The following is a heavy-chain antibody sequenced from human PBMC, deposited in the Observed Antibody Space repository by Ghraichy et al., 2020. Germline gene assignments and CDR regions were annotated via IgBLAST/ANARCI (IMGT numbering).Heavy chain of an antibody. D-gene: IGHD7-27*01. CDR3: ARGPFANWGRDYYFDY. V-gene: IGHV3-13*01. J-gene: IGHJ4*02. Sequence: GESLNISCAASGFTFSSYDMHWVRQATGKGLEWVSAIGTAGDTYYPGSVKGRFTISRENAKNSLYLQMNSLRAGDTAVYYCARGPFANWGRDYYFDYWGQGTLVTVSS. CDR1: GFTFSSYD. CDR2: IGTAGDT.